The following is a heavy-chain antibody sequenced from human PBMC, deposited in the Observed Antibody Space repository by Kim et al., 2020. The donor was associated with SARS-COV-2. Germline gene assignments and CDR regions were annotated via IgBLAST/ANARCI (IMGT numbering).Heavy chain of an antibody. CDR3: ARLWDQTGDYRPYFDY. D-gene: IGHD7-27*01. J-gene: IGHJ4*02. V-gene: IGHV5-51*01. Sequence: SFQGQVTISADKSISTAYLQWSSLKASDTAMYYCARLWDQTGDYRPYFDYWGQGTLVTVSS.